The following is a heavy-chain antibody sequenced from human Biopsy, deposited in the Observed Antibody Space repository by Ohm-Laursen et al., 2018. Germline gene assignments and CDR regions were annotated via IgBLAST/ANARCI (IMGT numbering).Heavy chain of an antibody. CDR3: ARVPLPGIGAAYQGRFLYGMDV. V-gene: IGHV4-34*01. CDR1: GGSFNGYF. CDR2: ITRSGGT. Sequence: SVTLSLTCAVYGGSFNGYFWSWIRQPPGKGRVWIGDITRSGGTNSGPSLMSGILSSVDPAKKQFSLSLGSGTAAATAVYYCARVPLPGIGAAYQGRFLYGMDVWGQGTTVSVSS. J-gene: IGHJ6*02. D-gene: IGHD6-13*01.